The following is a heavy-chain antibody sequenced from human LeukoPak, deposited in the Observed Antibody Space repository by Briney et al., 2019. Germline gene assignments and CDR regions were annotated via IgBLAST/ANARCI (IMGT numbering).Heavy chain of an antibody. J-gene: IGHJ2*01. CDR3: ARANPADFNL. V-gene: IGHV3-74*01. D-gene: IGHD1-14*01. CDR2: IRGDGIVT. CDR1: EFTFSNYW. Sequence: GGSLRLSCVASEFTFSNYWIHWVRHAPGKGLVWVSRIRGDGIVTNYADPVEGRFTISRGNAKNTVHLQMNSLRDDDTAVYYCARANPADFNLWGRGTLVTVSS.